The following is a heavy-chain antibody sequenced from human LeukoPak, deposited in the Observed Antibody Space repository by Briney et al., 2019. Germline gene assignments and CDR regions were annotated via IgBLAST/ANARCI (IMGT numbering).Heavy chain of an antibody. CDR3: ARRDYDFWSGYSPDNWFDP. D-gene: IGHD3-3*01. Sequence: TSVKVSCKASGYTFTTYDINWGRQATGQGLEGMGWMNPNSGDTAYAQKFHGRVTMTRNTSISTVYMELSSLRSEDTAVYYCARRDYDFWSGYSPDNWFDPWGQGTLVTVSS. CDR1: GYTFTTYD. V-gene: IGHV1-8*01. CDR2: MNPNSGDT. J-gene: IGHJ5*02.